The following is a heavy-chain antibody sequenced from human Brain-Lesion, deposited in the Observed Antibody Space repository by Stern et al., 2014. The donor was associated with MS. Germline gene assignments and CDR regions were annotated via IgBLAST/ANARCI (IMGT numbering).Heavy chain of an antibody. D-gene: IGHD4-17*01. CDR3: ARDYGDLEFDL. CDR2: IYASGNT. J-gene: IGHJ4*02. Sequence: QVQLVQSGPGLVKPSQTLSLTCTVSGGPISSHSYYWSWIRQPAGKGLEWIGRIYASGNTNYNPSLKSRVSISVDPSKTQLSRRLSSVTASDTAVYYCARDYGDLEFDLWGQGTLVTVSS. V-gene: IGHV4-61*02. CDR1: GGPISSHSYY.